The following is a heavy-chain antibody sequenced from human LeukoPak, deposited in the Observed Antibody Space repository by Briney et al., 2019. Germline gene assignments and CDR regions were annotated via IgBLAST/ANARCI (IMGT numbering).Heavy chain of an antibody. CDR1: GFTFSNFA. V-gene: IGHV3-7*04. D-gene: IGHD3-22*01. J-gene: IGHJ3*01. CDR3: ARENYYDSSGNDAFDV. CDR2: IKQDGSEK. Sequence: PGGSLRLSCAASGFTFSNFAMTWVRQAPGKGLEWVANIKQDGSEKYYVDSVKGRFTITRDNAKKALYLEMNSLRVEDTALYYCARENYYDSSGNDAFDVWGQGTMVTVSS.